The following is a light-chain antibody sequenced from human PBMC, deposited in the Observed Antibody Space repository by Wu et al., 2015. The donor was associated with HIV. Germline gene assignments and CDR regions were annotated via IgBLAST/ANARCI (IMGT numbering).Light chain of an antibody. V-gene: IGKV3-15*01. CDR2: SAS. J-gene: IGKJ4*01. Sequence: EIVMTQSPATLSASPGERVTLSCRASQNINNKLAWFQQKPGQPPTLLMYSASVRASDTPLRVRGTGSGTNFTLTIGNMKSEEFATYYCQQYNDWPLTFGGEPRWRSN. CDR1: QNINNK. CDR3: QQYNDWPLT.